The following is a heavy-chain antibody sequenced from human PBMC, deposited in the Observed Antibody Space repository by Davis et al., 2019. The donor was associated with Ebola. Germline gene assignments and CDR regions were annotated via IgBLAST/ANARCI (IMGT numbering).Heavy chain of an antibody. D-gene: IGHD4/OR15-4a*01. CDR1: GFTFNNFG. Sequence: PGGSLRLSCAASGFTFNNFGMSWVRQAPGKGLEWFSAISSNGGTTFYADSVKGRFTISRDNSKNTVFVQMDSLRVDDTGIYYCAKVLTSWFADMDVWGRGTTVTVSS. J-gene: IGHJ6*04. CDR2: ISSNGGTT. CDR3: AKVLTSWFADMDV. V-gene: IGHV3-23*01.